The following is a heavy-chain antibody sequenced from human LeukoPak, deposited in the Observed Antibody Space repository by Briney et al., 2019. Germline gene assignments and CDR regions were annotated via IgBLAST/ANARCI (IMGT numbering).Heavy chain of an antibody. V-gene: IGHV3-11*01. CDR1: GFTFSDYY. CDR3: ARRYSSSLYYFDY. CDR2: ISSSGSTI. D-gene: IGHD6-19*01. J-gene: IGHJ4*02. Sequence: GGSLRLSCAASGFTFSDYYMSWIRQAPGKGLEWVSYISSSGSTIYYADSVKGRFTISRDNAKNSLYLQMNSLRAEDTAVYYCARRYSSSLYYFDYWGQGTLVTVSS.